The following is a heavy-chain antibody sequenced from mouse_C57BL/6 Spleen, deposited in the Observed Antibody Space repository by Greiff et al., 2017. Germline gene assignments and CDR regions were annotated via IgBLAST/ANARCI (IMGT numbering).Heavy chain of an antibody. CDR2: IDPSDSST. V-gene: IGHV1-50*01. J-gene: IGHJ4*01. Sequence: QVQLQQPGAELVKPGASVKLSCKASGYTFTSYWMQWVKQRPGQGLEWIGEIDPSDSSTTYNQKFKGKATLTVDTSSSTAYMQLSSLTSEDSAVYYCARRLLRAMDDWGQGTSVTVSS. CDR1: GYTFTSYW. CDR3: ARRLLRAMDD. D-gene: IGHD2-3*01.